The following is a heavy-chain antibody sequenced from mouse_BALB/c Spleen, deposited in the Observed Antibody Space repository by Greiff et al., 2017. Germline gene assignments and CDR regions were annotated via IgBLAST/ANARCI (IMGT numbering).Heavy chain of an antibody. J-gene: IGHJ3*01. V-gene: IGHV2-2*02. Sequence: VKLEESGPGLVQPSQSLSITCTVSGFSLTSYGVHWVRQSPGKGLEWLGVIWSGGSTDYNAAFISRLSISKDNSKSQVFFKMNSLQANDTAIYYCARNMEVRRAWFAYWGQGTLVTVSA. D-gene: IGHD2-14*01. CDR3: ARNMEVRRAWFAY. CDR2: IWSGGST. CDR1: GFSLTSYG.